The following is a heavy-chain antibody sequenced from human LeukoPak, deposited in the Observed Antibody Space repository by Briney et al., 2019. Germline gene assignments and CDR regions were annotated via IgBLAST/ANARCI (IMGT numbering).Heavy chain of an antibody. CDR1: GFAFDDYA. J-gene: IGHJ4*02. CDR2: ISGDGGST. Sequence: GGSLRLSCAVSGFAFDDYAMHWVRQAPGTGLELVSIISGDGGSTYYADAVKGRITISRDNSKNSLYLQMNSLRTEDTALYYCAKDSRGDGYNSRFDYWGQGTLVTVSP. D-gene: IGHD5-24*01. V-gene: IGHV3-43*02. CDR3: AKDSRGDGYNSRFDY.